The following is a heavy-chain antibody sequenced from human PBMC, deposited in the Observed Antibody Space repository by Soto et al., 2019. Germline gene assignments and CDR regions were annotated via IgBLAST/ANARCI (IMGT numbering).Heavy chain of an antibody. Sequence: QVQLVQSGAEVKKPGASVKVSCKASGYTFTSYGISWVRQAPGQGLEWMGWISAYNGNTNYAQKLQGRVTMTTDTPASTXTRXVXILRSDDTAVYYCARGGRIAAAGKALIWVYYYGMDVWGQGTTVTVSS. J-gene: IGHJ6*02. CDR1: GYTFTSYG. CDR2: ISAYNGNT. V-gene: IGHV1-18*01. D-gene: IGHD6-13*01. CDR3: ARGGRIAAAGKALIWVYYYGMDV.